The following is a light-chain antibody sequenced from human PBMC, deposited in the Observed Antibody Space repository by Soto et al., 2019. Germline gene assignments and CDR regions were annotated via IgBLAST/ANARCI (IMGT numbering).Light chain of an antibody. CDR2: GAS. CDR3: QQYGRSRT. V-gene: IGKV3-20*01. J-gene: IGKJ1*01. Sequence: NVMTQPLAPLPLSPVERATLCCRASQSVSSYLAWYQQKPGQAPRLLIYGASSRATGIPDRFSGSGSGTDFTLTISRLEPEDFAVYYCQQYGRSRTFGQGTKVDIK. CDR1: QSVSSY.